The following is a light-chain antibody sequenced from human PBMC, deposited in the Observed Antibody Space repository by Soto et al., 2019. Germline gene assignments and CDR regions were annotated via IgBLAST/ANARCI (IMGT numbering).Light chain of an antibody. J-gene: IGLJ1*01. CDR3: SSYRGSTTLRYV. V-gene: IGLV1-40*01. CDR2: GNS. CDR1: SSNIGAGYD. Sequence: QSVLTQPPSVSGAPGQRVTISCTGSSSNIGAGYDVHWYQQLPGTAPKLLIYGNSNRPSGVPDRFSGSKSGNSASLAITGLQAEDEADYYCSSYRGSTTLRYVFGTGTKVTVL.